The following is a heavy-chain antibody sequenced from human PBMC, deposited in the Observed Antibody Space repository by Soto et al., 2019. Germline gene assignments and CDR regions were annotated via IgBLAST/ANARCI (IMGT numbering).Heavy chain of an antibody. CDR2: IHYDGSNT. J-gene: IGHJ2*01. V-gene: IGHV3-74*01. CDR3: ARDCSNFSSGSARGGHWYFDL. CDR1: GFTFKNHW. Sequence: EVQLVESGGNLVQPGGSLTLSCAASGFTFKNHWMHWVRQAPGKGLVWVSRIHYDGSNTRYADSVNGRFTISRDNAKNTLYLPFNSLKVDDTAVYYGARDCSNFSSGSARGGHWYFDLWGGGTVVTVSS. D-gene: IGHD3-10*01.